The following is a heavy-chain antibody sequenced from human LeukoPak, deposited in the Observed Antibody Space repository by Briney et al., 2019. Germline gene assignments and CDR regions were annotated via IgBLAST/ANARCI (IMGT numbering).Heavy chain of an antibody. CDR1: GFTFSTYV. Sequence: GGSLRLSCSVSGFTFSTYVMHWVRQAPGKGLEYVSAISSNGDNTYYADSVKGRFTISRDNSKNTLYLQMSSLRANDTAVYYCARGTGYWGQGTLVTVSS. V-gene: IGHV3-64D*06. CDR2: ISSNGDNT. CDR3: ARGTGY. J-gene: IGHJ4*02.